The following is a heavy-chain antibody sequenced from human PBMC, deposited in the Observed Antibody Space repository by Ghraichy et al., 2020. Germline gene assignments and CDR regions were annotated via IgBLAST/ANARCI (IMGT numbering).Heavy chain of an antibody. Sequence: SQTLSLTCAISGDSVSSNSAAWNWIRQSPSRGLEWLGRTYYRSKWYNDYAVSVKSRITINPDTSKNQFSLQLNSVTPEDTAVYYCARDYQPPQGNWASFDYWGQGTLVTVSS. CDR3: ARDYQPPQGNWASFDY. D-gene: IGHD7-27*01. J-gene: IGHJ4*02. CDR2: TYYRSKWYN. V-gene: IGHV6-1*01. CDR1: GDSVSSNSAA.